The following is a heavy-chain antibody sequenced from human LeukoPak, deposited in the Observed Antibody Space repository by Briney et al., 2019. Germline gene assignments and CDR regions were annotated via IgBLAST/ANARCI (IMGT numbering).Heavy chain of an antibody. Sequence: SETLSLTCTVSGGSISSGSYYWSWIRQPAGKGLEWIGRIYTSWSTNYNPSLKSRVTISVDTSENQFSLKLSSVTAADTAVYYCARVSGWYFGDFDYWGQGTLVTVSS. D-gene: IGHD6-19*01. J-gene: IGHJ4*02. CDR1: GGSISSGSYY. CDR2: IYTSWST. V-gene: IGHV4-61*02. CDR3: ARVSGWYFGDFDY.